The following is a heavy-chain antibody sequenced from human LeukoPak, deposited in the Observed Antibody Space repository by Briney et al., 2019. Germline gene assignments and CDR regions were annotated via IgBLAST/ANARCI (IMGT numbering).Heavy chain of an antibody. Sequence: GGSLRLSCAASGFTFSNYGMHWVRQAPGKGLEWVAVITYDGSIESYADSVKGRFTISRDSSKNTLSLQMNSLRTEDTAVYYCARDLSGKCSIDYWGQGTLVTVSS. D-gene: IGHD1-26*01. CDR2: ITYDGSIE. CDR1: GFTFSNYG. CDR3: ARDLSGKCSIDY. V-gene: IGHV3-30*03. J-gene: IGHJ4*02.